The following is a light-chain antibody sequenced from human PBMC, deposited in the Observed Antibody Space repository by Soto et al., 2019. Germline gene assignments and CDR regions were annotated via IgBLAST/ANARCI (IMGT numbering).Light chain of an antibody. J-gene: IGLJ1*01. CDR2: EVT. CDR1: SSDIGGYNY. Sequence: QSVLTQPASVSGSPGQSITISCTGGSSDIGGYNYVSWFQQHPGKAPKLMNYEVTNRPSGVSNRFSGSKSGSTASLTISGLQAEDEADYYCSSYTSSNTLVFGTGTKVTVL. CDR3: SSYTSSNTLV. V-gene: IGLV2-14*01.